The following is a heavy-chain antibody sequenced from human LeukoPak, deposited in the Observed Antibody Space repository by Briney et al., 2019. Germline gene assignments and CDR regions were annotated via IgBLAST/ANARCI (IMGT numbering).Heavy chain of an antibody. CDR1: GYTLSGYY. CDR2: INPNSGGT. J-gene: IGHJ4*02. Sequence: ASVKVSCKASGYTLSGYYMHWVRQAPGQGLEWMGWINPNSGGTNYAQKFQGRVTMTRDTSISTAYMELSRLRSDDTAVYYCARDSIAYDSSGYYFWGQGTLVTVSS. D-gene: IGHD3-22*01. V-gene: IGHV1-2*02. CDR3: ARDSIAYDSSGYYF.